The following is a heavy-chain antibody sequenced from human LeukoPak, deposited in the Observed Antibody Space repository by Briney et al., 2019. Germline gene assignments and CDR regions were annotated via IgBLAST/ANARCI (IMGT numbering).Heavy chain of an antibody. V-gene: IGHV4-61*02. J-gene: IGHJ4*02. CDR3: ARGPGYYDFWSGYYFFDY. D-gene: IGHD3-3*01. Sequence: SETLSLTCTVSGGSISSGSYYWSWIRQPAGKGLEWIGRIYTSGSTNYNPSLKSRVTMSVDTSKNQFSLKLSSVTAADTAVYYCARGPGYYDFWSGYYFFDYWGQGTLVTVSS. CDR1: GGSISSGSYY. CDR2: IYTSGST.